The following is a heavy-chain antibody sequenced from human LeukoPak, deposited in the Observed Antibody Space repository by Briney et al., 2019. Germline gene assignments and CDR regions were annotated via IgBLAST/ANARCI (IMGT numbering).Heavy chain of an antibody. D-gene: IGHD2-15*01. CDR3: VEDVVVIVAAKPGI. CDR2: ISGTGDST. V-gene: IGHV3-23*01. J-gene: IGHJ4*02. CDR1: GFSFSTYA. Sequence: GGSLRLSCAAPGFSFSTYAMGWVRQAPGKGLERVSSISGTGDSTYYADAVKGRFTISRDNSKNTLYVQMNSLRAEDTAVYYCVEDVVVIVAAKPGIWGQGTLVTVSS.